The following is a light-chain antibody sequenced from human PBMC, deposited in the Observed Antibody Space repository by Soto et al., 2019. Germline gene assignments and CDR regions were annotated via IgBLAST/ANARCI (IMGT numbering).Light chain of an antibody. CDR1: SSDVGAYNY. CDR2: EVS. CDR3: NSYAGTYSFFYV. V-gene: IGLV2-8*01. Sequence: QSALTQPPSASGSPGQSVTISCTGTSSDVGAYNYVSWYQQLPGKAPKLIIYEVSRRPSGVPDRFPGSKSGNTASLTVSGLQAEDEADYYCNSYAGTYSFFYVFGPGTKVTVL. J-gene: IGLJ1*01.